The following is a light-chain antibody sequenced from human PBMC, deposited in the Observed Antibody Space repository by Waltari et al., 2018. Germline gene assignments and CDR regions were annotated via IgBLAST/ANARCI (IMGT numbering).Light chain of an antibody. Sequence: DIQMTQFLSSVSASVGDRVTITCRASQDIPSYLTWYQQKPGKAPKLLMYAASSLLSGVPSRFSGRGAETDFTLTIGSLQPEDFATYCCQQDKSFPVTFGGGTKVEIK. CDR3: QQDKSFPVT. CDR1: QDIPSY. CDR2: AAS. V-gene: IGKV1-12*01. J-gene: IGKJ4*01.